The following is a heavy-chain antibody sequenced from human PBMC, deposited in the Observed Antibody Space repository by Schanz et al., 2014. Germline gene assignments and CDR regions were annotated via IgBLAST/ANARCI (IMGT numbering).Heavy chain of an antibody. J-gene: IGHJ6*02. CDR2: IYSSGTT. Sequence: QVQLQESGPGLVKPSETLSLTCAVSGGSISSYYWSWIRQPPGKALEWIGYIYSSGTTNYNPSLKSPVTISIDASKNQFSLKLTSVTAADTGVYYCARVGQGAVATGANTFYYYGMDVWGQGTTXTVSS. V-gene: IGHV4-59*01. CDR3: ARVGQGAVATGANTFYYYGMDV. D-gene: IGHD6-13*01. CDR1: GGSISSYY.